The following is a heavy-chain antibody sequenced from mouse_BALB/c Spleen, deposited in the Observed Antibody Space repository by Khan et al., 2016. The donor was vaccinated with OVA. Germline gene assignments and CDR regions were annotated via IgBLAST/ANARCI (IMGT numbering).Heavy chain of an antibody. CDR1: GYTFSNYW. Sequence: QMQLEESGAELAKPGASVKMSCKASGYTFSNYWIHWVKQRPGKGLEWIGYINPRSGYTYYNQTFNDKATLTTDKSSSTAYMQLSSLTSEDSAVYYRAKDRMDYWGQGTTLTVSS. CDR2: INPRSGYT. J-gene: IGHJ2*01. CDR3: AKDRMDY. V-gene: IGHV1-7*01.